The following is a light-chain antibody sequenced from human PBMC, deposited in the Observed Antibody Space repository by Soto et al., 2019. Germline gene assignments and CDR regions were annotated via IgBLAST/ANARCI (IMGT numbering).Light chain of an antibody. CDR3: QQYYSSPVP. Sequence: DVQMTQSPSSLSAAVGDIVTITCPESQDISNYLNWYQQKPGKAPKLLSYDASTRESGVPDRFSGSGSGTDFTLTISSLQAEDVAVYWCQQYYSSPVPFGQGTRV. CDR2: DAS. CDR1: QDISNY. J-gene: IGKJ5*01. V-gene: IGKV1-33*01.